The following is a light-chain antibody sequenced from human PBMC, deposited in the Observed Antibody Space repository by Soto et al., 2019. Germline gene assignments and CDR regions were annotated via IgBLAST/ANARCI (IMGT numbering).Light chain of an antibody. Sequence: QSVLTQPPSVSGAPGQRVTFSCTGSSSNIGAGYDVHWYQQLPGTAPKLLIYGNINRPSGVPDRFSSSKSGTSASLAITGLQAEDEADYYCQSYDSSLSVLYVFGTGTKVTVL. CDR2: GNI. CDR1: SSNIGAGYD. J-gene: IGLJ1*01. V-gene: IGLV1-40*01. CDR3: QSYDSSLSVLYV.